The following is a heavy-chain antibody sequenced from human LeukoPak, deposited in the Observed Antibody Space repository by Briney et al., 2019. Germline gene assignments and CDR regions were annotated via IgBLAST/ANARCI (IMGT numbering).Heavy chain of an antibody. CDR1: GFTFSNYV. CDR3: AAFFGSGTYFIDY. CDR2: ISGSAETT. Sequence: GGSLRLSRAASGFTFSNYVMTWVRQAPGKGLEWVSTISGSAETTYYADSVKGRFTISRDNSKNTLYPQMNSLKAEDTAVYYCAAFFGSGTYFIDYWGQGTLVSVSS. D-gene: IGHD3-10*01. J-gene: IGHJ4*02. V-gene: IGHV3-23*01.